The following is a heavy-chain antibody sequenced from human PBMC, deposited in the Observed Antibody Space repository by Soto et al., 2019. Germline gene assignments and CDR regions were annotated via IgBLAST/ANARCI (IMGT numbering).Heavy chain of an antibody. CDR2: IWYDGSNK. Sequence: QVQLVESGGGVVQPGRSLRLSCAASGFTFSSYGMHWVRQAPGKGLEWVAVIWYDGSNKYYADSVKGRFTISRDNSKNTVYLQMNSLSAEDTAVYYCARQGCGGDCYGIIYYYGMDVWGQGTTVTVSS. J-gene: IGHJ6*02. CDR3: ARQGCGGDCYGIIYYYGMDV. CDR1: GFTFSSYG. V-gene: IGHV3-33*01. D-gene: IGHD2-21*02.